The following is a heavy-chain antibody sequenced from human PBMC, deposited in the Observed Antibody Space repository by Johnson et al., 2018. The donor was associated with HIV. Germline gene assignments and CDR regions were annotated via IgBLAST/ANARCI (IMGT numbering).Heavy chain of an antibody. D-gene: IGHD3-3*01. CDR2: IKQDGSEK. Sequence: EVQLVESGGGGVQPGRSLRLSCVVSGVTFSTYAMHWVRQAPGKGLEWVANIKQDGSEKYYVDSVKGRFTISRDNAEDSLYLQMDSLRAEDTALYYCARDKKYNFWSGYDTWGQGTMVTVSS. V-gene: IGHV3-7*03. J-gene: IGHJ3*02. CDR3: ARDKKYNFWSGYDT. CDR1: GVTFSTYA.